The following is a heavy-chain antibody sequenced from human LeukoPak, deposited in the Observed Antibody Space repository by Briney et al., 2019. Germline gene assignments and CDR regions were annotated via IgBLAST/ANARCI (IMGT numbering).Heavy chain of an antibody. CDR1: GFTFSSYW. D-gene: IGHD3-10*01. CDR2: IKQDGSEK. V-gene: IGHV3-7*01. Sequence: GGSLRLSCAASGFTFSSYWMSWVRQAPGKGLEWVVNIKQDGSEKYYVDSVKGRFTISRDNAKNSLYLQMNSLRAEDTAVYYCARPPLYGSGSYYFDYWGQGTLVTVSS. CDR3: ARPPLYGSGSYYFDY. J-gene: IGHJ4*02.